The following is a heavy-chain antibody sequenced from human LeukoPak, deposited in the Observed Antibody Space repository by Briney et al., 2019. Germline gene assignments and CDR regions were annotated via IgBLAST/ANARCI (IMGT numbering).Heavy chain of an antibody. D-gene: IGHD2-8*01. J-gene: IGHJ6*02. CDR2: IYYSGST. CDR3: ARAGSSGPYCTIGSCYGMDV. V-gene: IGHV4-59*01. Sequence: PSETLSLTCTVSGGSMSSYYWSWIRQPPGKGLEWIGYIYYSGSTNYNPSLKSRVTISVDTSKNQISLKLSSVTAADTAVYYCARAGSSGPYCTIGSCYGMDVWGQGTTVTVSS. CDR1: GGSMSSYY.